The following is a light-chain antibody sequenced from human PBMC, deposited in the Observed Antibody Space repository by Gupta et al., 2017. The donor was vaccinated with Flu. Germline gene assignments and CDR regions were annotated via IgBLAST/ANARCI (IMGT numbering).Light chain of an antibody. CDR1: QEIRRD. Sequence: PSSPSASEADRVTITWRASQEIRRDLGRHQERPGVAPRLLIFSASSGRNGVRSRFSGSGSGTAFTLTINSRQPEAFANYNCRQDYNYPMAFGQGTKVEIK. J-gene: IGKJ1*01. CDR2: SAS. V-gene: IGKV1-6*01. CDR3: RQDYNYPMA.